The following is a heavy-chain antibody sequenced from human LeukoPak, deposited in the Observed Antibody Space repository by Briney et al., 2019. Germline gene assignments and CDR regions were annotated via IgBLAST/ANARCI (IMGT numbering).Heavy chain of an antibody. CDR1: VYTFTSYA. CDR2: INAGNGNT. J-gene: IGHJ4*02. D-gene: IGHD1-26*01. CDR3: ARDRDGSYLDY. V-gene: IGHV1-3*01. Sequence: GASVTVSCTASVYTFTSYAMHWVRQAPGQRLEWMGWINAGNGNTKYSQKFQGRVTITRDTSASTAYMELSSLRSEDTAVYYCARDRDGSYLDYWGQGTLVTVSS.